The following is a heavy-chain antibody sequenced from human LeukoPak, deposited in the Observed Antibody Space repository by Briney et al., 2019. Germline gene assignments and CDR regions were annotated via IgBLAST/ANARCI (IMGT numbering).Heavy chain of an antibody. D-gene: IGHD3-3*01. CDR1: GYSISSGYY. CDR3: ASTYYDFWSGYYSNIDY. CDR2: IYHSGST. V-gene: IGHV4-38-2*01. J-gene: IGHJ4*02. Sequence: SETLSHTCAVSGYSISSGYYWGWIRQPPGKGLEWIGSIYHSGSTYYNPSLKSRVTISVDTSKNQFSLKLSSVTAADTAVYYCASTYYDFWSGYYSNIDYWGQGTLVTVSS.